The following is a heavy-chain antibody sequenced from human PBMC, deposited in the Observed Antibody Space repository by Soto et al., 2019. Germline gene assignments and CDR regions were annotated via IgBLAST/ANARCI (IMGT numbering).Heavy chain of an antibody. CDR3: ASGGTMGY. D-gene: IGHD1-1*01. CDR1: GFTFSSYS. J-gene: IGHJ4*02. Sequence: EVQLVESGGGLVQPGGSLRLSCAASGFTFSSYSMNWVRQAPGKGLEWVSYISSSSSSTLYYAESVKGRFTISRDNAKNSLYLQRNSLRAEDTAVYYCASGGTMGYWGQGTPVTVAS. V-gene: IGHV3-48*01. CDR2: ISSSSSSTL.